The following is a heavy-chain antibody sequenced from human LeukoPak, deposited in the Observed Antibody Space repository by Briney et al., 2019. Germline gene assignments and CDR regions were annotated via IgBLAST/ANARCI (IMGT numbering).Heavy chain of an antibody. D-gene: IGHD5-18*01. CDR1: GGSISSYY. CDR3: ARVGASKGIQLWLPWFDP. CDR2: IYYSGST. J-gene: IGHJ5*02. V-gene: IGHV4-59*01. Sequence: SETLSLTCTVSGGSISSYYWSWIRQPPGKGLEWIGYIYYSGSTNYNPSLKSRVTISVDTSMNQFSLKLSSVTAADTAVYYCARVGASKGIQLWLPWFDPWGQGTLVTVSS.